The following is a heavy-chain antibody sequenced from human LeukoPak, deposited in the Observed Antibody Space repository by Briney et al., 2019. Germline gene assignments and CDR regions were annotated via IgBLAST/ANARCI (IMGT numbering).Heavy chain of an antibody. CDR3: AYRFHHDAFDI. D-gene: IGHD1-26*01. CDR2: INHSGST. Sequence: SETLSLTCAVYGGSFSGYYWSWIRQPPGKGLEWIGEINHSGSTNYNPSLKSRVTISVDTSKNQFSLKLSSVTAADTAVHYCAYRFHHDAFDIWGQGTMVTVSS. J-gene: IGHJ3*02. V-gene: IGHV4-34*01. CDR1: GGSFSGYY.